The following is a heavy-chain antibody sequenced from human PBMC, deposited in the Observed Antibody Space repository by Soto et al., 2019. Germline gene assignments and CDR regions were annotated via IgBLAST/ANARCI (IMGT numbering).Heavy chain of an antibody. J-gene: IGHJ5*02. CDR2: IYYSGDT. Sequence: SETLSLTCTVSGGSMSNYYWSWIRQPPGKGLEYIGYIYYSGDTNYNPSFRSRATISIDTSRNQFSLILSSVSAADTAVYYCARGGWSVDLWGQGILVTVSS. CDR1: GGSMSNYY. CDR3: ARGGWSVDL. D-gene: IGHD6-19*01. V-gene: IGHV4-59*01.